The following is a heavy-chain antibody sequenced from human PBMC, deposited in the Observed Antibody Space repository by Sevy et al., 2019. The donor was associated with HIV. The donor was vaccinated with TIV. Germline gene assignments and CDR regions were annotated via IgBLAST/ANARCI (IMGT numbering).Heavy chain of an antibody. D-gene: IGHD2-21*02. V-gene: IGHV3-20*04. CDR2: INWDGSAT. J-gene: IGHJ4*02. Sequence: GGSLRLSCAASGFTFDDYGMSWVRQAPGKGLEWVSGINWDGSATGYADSVKGRFIISRDNGRNALYLQMNSLRGDDTAFHYCARERSCGGDCYYFDKWGQGTLVTVSS. CDR3: ARERSCGGDCYYFDK. CDR1: GFTFDDYG.